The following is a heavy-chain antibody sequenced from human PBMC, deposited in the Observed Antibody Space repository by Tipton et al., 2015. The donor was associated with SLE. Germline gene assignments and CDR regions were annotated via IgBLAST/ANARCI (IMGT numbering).Heavy chain of an antibody. J-gene: IGHJ3*02. Sequence: TLSLTCTVSGGSISSSSYYWGWIRQPPGKGLEWIGSMYYSGSTNYNPSLNSRVTISVDKSKNQFSLKLSFVTAADTAVYYCAIPTTQHCSGGGCYRHDAFDIWGQGTMVTVSS. CDR1: GGSISSSSYY. CDR2: MYYSGST. CDR3: AIPTTQHCSGGGCYRHDAFDI. V-gene: IGHV4-39*07. D-gene: IGHD2-15*01.